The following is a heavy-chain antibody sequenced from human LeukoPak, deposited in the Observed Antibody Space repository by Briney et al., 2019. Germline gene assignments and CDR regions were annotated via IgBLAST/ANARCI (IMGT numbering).Heavy chain of an antibody. D-gene: IGHD1-26*01. Sequence: PGRSLRLSCAPSAFSFSRYAMGSGRQRPREGLEWVSAISGIGSTTYSADSVKGRFTISRDNSNNTLELQSNDPRAEDTAVYYCAKGATTDRRGYFDFWGQGALVTVSS. CDR2: ISGIGSTT. J-gene: IGHJ4*02. CDR3: AKGATTDRRGYFDF. CDR1: AFSFSRYA. V-gene: IGHV3-23*01.